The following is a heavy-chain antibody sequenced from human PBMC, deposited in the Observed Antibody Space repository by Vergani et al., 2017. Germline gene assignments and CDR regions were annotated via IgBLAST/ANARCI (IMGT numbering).Heavy chain of an antibody. V-gene: IGHV3-9*01. J-gene: IGHJ4*02. CDR1: GFTFDDYA. D-gene: IGHD2-2*02. CDR3: AKDNKYQLLYPRL. Sequence: EVQLVESGGGLVQPGRSLRLSCAASGFTFDDYAMHWVRQAPGKGLEWVSGISWNSGSIGYADSVKGRFTISRDNAKNSLYLQMNSLRAEDTALYYCAKDNKYQLLYPRLWGQGTLVTVSS. CDR2: ISWNSGSI.